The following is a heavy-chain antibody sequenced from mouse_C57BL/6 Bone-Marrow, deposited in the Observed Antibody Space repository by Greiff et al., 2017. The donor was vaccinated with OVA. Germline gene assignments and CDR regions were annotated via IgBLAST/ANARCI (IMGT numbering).Heavy chain of an antibody. CDR2: IRNKANGYTT. CDR3: ARSPYYYGRWYFDV. Sequence: EVKLVESGGGLVQPGGSLSLSCAASGFTFTDYYMSWVRQPPGKVLEWLGFIRNKANGYTTEYSASVKGRFTISRDNSQSILYLQMNALRAEDSATYYCARSPYYYGRWYFDVWGTGTTVTVPS. D-gene: IGHD1-1*01. V-gene: IGHV7-3*01. CDR1: GFTFTDYY. J-gene: IGHJ1*03.